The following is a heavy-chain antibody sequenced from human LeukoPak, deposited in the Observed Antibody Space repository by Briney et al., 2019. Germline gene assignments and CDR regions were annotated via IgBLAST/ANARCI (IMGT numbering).Heavy chain of an antibody. J-gene: IGHJ4*02. D-gene: IGHD6-6*01. CDR2: IKQDGSEK. V-gene: IGHV3-7*01. CDR1: GFTFSSYE. CDR3: ARDGYSSSSVLRY. Sequence: GGSLRLSCAASGFTFSSYEMNWVRQAPGKGVEWVANIKQDGSEKYYVDSVKGRFTISRDNTKNSLYLQMNSLRAEDTAVYYCARDGYSSSSVLRYWGQGTLVTVSS.